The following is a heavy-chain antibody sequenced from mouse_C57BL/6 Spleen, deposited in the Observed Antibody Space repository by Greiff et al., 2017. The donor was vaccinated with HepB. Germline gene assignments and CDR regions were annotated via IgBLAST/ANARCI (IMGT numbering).Heavy chain of an antibody. D-gene: IGHD1-1*01. J-gene: IGHJ2*01. CDR3: AREKTTVVATPFDY. CDR1: GYSFTGYF. Sequence: EVQLQHSGPELVKPGDSVKISCKASGYSFTGYFMNWVMQSHGKSLEWIGRINPYNGDTFYNQKFKGKATLTVDKSSSTAHMELRSLTSEDSAVYYCAREKTTVVATPFDYWGQGTTLTVSS. V-gene: IGHV1-20*01. CDR2: INPYNGDT.